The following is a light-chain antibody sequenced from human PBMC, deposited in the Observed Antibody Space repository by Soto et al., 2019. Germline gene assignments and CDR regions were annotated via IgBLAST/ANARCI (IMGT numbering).Light chain of an antibody. CDR3: SSYAGGNNLV. CDR1: SSDVGGYDY. CDR2: EVN. Sequence: QSALTQPPSASGSPGQSVTISCTGTSSDVGGYDYVSWYQHHPGKAPKLMIYEVNKRPSGVPYRFSGSKSGDTASLTVSGLQPDDEAEYYCSSYAGGNNLVFGGGTKVTVL. J-gene: IGLJ2*01. V-gene: IGLV2-8*01.